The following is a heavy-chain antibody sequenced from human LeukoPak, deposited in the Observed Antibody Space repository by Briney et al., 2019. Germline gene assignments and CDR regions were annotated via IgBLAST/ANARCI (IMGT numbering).Heavy chain of an antibody. D-gene: IGHD3-3*01. J-gene: IGHJ4*02. CDR3: AKDPYYDFWSGPFDY. Sequence: GGSLRLSCAASGFIFSSYAMSWVRQAPGKGLEWVSAISRSGGSTYHADSVKGRFTISRDNSKNTLFLQMNSLRADDTAVYYCAKDPYYDFWSGPFDYWGQGTLVTVSS. CDR2: ISRSGGST. V-gene: IGHV3-23*01. CDR1: GFIFSSYA.